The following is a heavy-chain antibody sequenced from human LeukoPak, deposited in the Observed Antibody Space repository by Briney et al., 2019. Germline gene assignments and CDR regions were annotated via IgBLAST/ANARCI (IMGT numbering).Heavy chain of an antibody. Sequence: NPGGSLRLSCAASGFTFSSYSMNWVRQAPGKGLEWVSSISSSSSYKYYADSVKGRFTISRDNAKNSLYLQMNSLRAEDTAVYYCARANWNSNSYHFDYWGQGTLVTVSS. J-gene: IGHJ4*02. CDR2: ISSSSSYK. D-gene: IGHD1-7*01. CDR1: GFTFSSYS. CDR3: ARANWNSNSYHFDY. V-gene: IGHV3-21*01.